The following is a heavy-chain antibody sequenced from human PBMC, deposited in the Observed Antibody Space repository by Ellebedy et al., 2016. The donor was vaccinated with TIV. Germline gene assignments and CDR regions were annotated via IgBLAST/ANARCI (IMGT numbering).Heavy chain of an antibody. V-gene: IGHV3-23*01. Sequence: GESLKISCAASGLTFSSYAMSWVRQAPGKGLEWVSAIGGRGGDTYYADPVRGRFTISRDNSNNVLFLQMDRLRAGDTALYYCARDRGTSGFYYWGRGTRVTVSS. CDR1: GLTFSSYA. CDR3: ARDRGTSGFYY. J-gene: IGHJ4*02. CDR2: IGGRGGDT. D-gene: IGHD2-2*01.